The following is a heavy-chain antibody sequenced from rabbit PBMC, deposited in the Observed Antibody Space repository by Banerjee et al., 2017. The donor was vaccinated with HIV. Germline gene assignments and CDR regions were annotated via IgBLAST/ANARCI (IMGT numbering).Heavy chain of an antibody. J-gene: IGHJ4*01. CDR2: IYTDSDGT. CDR1: GFSFSSSYW. V-gene: IGHV1S43*01. CDR3: ARGDTGSRHSPFNF. D-gene: IGHD1-1*01. Sequence: QEQLEESGGDLVKPEGSLTLTCTASGFSFSSSYWICWVRQAPGKGLEWIACIYTDSDGTWYASWVNGRFTITRSTSLNTVTLQMTSLTAADTATYFCARGDTGSRHSPFNFWGQGTLVTVS.